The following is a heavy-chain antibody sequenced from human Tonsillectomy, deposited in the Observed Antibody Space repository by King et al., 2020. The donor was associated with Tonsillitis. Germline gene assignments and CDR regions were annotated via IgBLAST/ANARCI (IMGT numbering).Heavy chain of an antibody. CDR3: SRGARLQLGQRGFDH. D-gene: IGHD3-16*01. Sequence: VQLVESGGGVVQPGGSLRLACVTSGFNFTKYGFHWVRQVPGRGLEWVATIRSDGSLIHYADSVRGRFTVSRETSQTTVYLEMTSLTPADTALYYCSRGARLQLGQRGFDHWGQGTLVTLSS. V-gene: IGHV3-30*02. CDR1: GFNFTKYG. CDR2: IRSDGSLI. J-gene: IGHJ4*02.